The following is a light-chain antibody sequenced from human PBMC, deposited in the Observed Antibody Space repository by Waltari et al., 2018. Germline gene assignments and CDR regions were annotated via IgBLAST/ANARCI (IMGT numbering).Light chain of an antibody. Sequence: QSALTQPPSASGAPGQTVTISCSGSSSNVGPNYVFWSRQLPGTAPNLLIYTKDRRPSGFPDRFSGSKSGTSASLAISGLRSEDEATYYCAAWDDSLTGPVFGGGTRVTVL. CDR3: AAWDDSLTGPV. CDR1: SSNVGPNY. CDR2: TKD. V-gene: IGLV1-47*02. J-gene: IGLJ3*02.